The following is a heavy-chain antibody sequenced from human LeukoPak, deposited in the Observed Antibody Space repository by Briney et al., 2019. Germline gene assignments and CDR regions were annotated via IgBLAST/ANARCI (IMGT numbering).Heavy chain of an antibody. D-gene: IGHD6-13*01. J-gene: IGHJ4*02. V-gene: IGHV1-2*02. CDR3: ARGLYSSRTDDY. Sequence: ASVKVSCKASGYTLTGYYMHWVRQAPGQGLEWMGWINPNSGGTNYAQKFQGRVTMTRDTSISTAYMELSRLRSDDTAVYYCARGLYSSRTDDYWGQGTLVTVSS. CDR2: INPNSGGT. CDR1: GYTLTGYY.